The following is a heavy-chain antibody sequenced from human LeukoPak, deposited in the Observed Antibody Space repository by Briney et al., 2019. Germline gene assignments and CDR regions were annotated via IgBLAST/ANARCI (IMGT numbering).Heavy chain of an antibody. CDR3: VKDSTTRASNLPDY. CDR1: GFTFNNYG. J-gene: IGHJ4*02. CDR2: IWHDGDTK. V-gene: IGHV3-33*03. Sequence: PGGSLRLSCEASGFTFNNYGMHWVRQAPGKGLEWVAGIWHDGDTKFYADSVKGRFTISRDKSKNTLYLEMNSLRAEDTAVYYCVKDSTTRASNLPDYWGQGTLVTVSS. D-gene: IGHD1/OR15-1a*01.